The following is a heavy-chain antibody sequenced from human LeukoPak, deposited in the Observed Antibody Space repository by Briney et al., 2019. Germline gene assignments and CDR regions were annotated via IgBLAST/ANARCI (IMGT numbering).Heavy chain of an antibody. Sequence: ASVKVSCKASGGTFSSYAISWVRQAPGQGLEWMGWISAYNGNTNYAQKLQGRVTMTRDTSTSTAYLELRSLRSDDTAVYYCAREDYYDSSANSTPFDYWGQGTLVTVSS. CDR3: AREDYYDSSANSTPFDY. CDR1: GGTFSSYA. V-gene: IGHV1-18*01. CDR2: ISAYNGNT. D-gene: IGHD3-22*01. J-gene: IGHJ4*02.